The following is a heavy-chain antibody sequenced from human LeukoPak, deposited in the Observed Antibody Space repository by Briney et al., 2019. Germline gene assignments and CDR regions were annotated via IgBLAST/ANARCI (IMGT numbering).Heavy chain of an antibody. D-gene: IGHD3-16*01. CDR1: GFTFSNYA. CDR2: VNDNGAAT. CDR3: AKGLKTGVGPYMGYHYYMDV. J-gene: IGHJ6*03. Sequence: TGGSLRLSCAASGFTFSNYAMSWVRQAPGKGLKWVATVNDNGAATYYADSVKGRFTISRDNSYNTVSLQMNGLRDEDTGVYYCAKGLKTGVGPYMGYHYYMDVWGKGATVTVS. V-gene: IGHV3-23*01.